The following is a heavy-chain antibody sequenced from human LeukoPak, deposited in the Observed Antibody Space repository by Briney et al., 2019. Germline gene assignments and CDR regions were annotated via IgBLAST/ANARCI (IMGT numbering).Heavy chain of an antibody. V-gene: IGHV4-59*01. D-gene: IGHD6-13*01. J-gene: IGHJ4*02. CDR2: ISYSGTT. Sequence: SETLSLTCTVSGGSTNSFFWSWIRQPPGKELEWIGYISYSGTTKYNPSLESRVTISLDRSQNQFSLKLTSVTAADTAVYYCARGNTIAATEWGQGTLVTVSS. CDR3: ARGNTIAATE. CDR1: GGSTNSFF.